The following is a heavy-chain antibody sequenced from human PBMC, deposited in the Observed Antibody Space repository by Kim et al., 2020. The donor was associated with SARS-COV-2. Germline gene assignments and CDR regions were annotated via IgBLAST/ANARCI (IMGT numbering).Heavy chain of an antibody. V-gene: IGHV3-21*01. D-gene: IGHD3-10*01. CDR3: ARSGGFTYYYGIDV. Sequence: GGSLRLSCAASGFTFSIYSMNWVRQAPGTGLEWVSSINSSSRYIYYADSVKGRFTISRDNAKNSLYLQMNSLRAEDTAAYYCARSGGFTYYYGIDVWGQG. J-gene: IGHJ6*02. CDR1: GFTFSIYS. CDR2: INSSSRYI.